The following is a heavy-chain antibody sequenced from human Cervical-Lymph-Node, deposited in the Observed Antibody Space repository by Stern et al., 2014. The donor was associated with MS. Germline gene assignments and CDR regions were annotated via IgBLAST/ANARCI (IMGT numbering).Heavy chain of an antibody. J-gene: IGHJ4*02. CDR3: ARDTRLIAVAGKNFDY. Sequence: VHLVESGAEVKKPGASVKVSCKASGYTFTSYGISWVRQAPGQGLEWMGWISAYNGNTNYAQKLQGRVTMTTDTSTSTAYMELRSLRSDDTAVYYCARDTRLIAVAGKNFDYWGQGTLVTVSS. V-gene: IGHV1-18*01. CDR2: ISAYNGNT. CDR1: GYTFTSYG. D-gene: IGHD6-19*01.